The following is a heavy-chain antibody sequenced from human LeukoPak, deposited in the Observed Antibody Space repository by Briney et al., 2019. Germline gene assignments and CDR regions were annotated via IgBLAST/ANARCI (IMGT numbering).Heavy chain of an antibody. J-gene: IGHJ4*02. Sequence: SETLSLTCTVSGGSISSYYWSWIRQPPGKGLEWIGYIYYSGSTNYNPSLKSRVTISVDTSKNQFSLKLSSVTAADTAVYYCAREGPPYGDHYFDYWGQGTLVTVSS. V-gene: IGHV4-59*12. CDR2: IYYSGST. CDR3: AREGPPYGDHYFDY. D-gene: IGHD4-17*01. CDR1: GGSISSYY.